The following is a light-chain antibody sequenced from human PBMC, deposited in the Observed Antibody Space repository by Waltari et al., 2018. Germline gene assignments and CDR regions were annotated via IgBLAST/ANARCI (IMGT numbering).Light chain of an antibody. CDR2: GAS. Sequence: VLTQSPGTLSLSPGERATLSCRASQRLTKNYLAWYQQKPGQAPRLLIYGASSRAAVIPDRFSGSGSGTDFTLTISRLEPEDFAVYYCHQYGSSIMYTFGQGTKLEIK. CDR3: HQYGSSIMYT. CDR1: QRLTKNY. V-gene: IGKV3-20*01. J-gene: IGKJ2*01.